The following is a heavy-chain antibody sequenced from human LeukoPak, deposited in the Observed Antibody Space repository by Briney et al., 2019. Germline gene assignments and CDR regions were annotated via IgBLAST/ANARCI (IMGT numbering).Heavy chain of an antibody. Sequence: PGRSLRLSCAASGFTFSSYGMHWVRQAPGKGLEWVAVIWYDGSNKYYADSVKGRFTISRDNSKNTLYLQMNSLRAEDTAVYYCARDLRVGDCSDYWGQGTLVTVSS. CDR3: ARDLRVGDCSDY. J-gene: IGHJ4*02. CDR1: GFTFSSYG. D-gene: IGHD2-21*01. V-gene: IGHV3-33*01. CDR2: IWYDGSNK.